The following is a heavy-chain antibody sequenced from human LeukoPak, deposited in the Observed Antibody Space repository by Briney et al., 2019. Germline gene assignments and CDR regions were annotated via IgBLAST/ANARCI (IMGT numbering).Heavy chain of an antibody. D-gene: IGHD3-10*01. V-gene: IGHV3-48*01. CDR1: GFTFSSYS. J-gene: IGHJ5*02. CDR2: ISSSSSTI. Sequence: PGGSLRLSCAASGFTFSSYSMNWVRQAPGKGLEWVSYISSSSSTIYYVDSVKGRFTISRDNAKNSLYLQMNSLRAEDTAVYYCAREPYYYGSGSHMGNWFDPWGQGTLVTVSS. CDR3: AREPYYYGSGSHMGNWFDP.